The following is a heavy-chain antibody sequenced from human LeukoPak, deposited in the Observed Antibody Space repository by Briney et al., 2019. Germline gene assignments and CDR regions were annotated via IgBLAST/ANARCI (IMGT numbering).Heavy chain of an antibody. V-gene: IGHV3-21*01. CDR3: ARDWGLQFDY. Sequence: GGSLRLSCAASGFTFSSYSMNWVRQAPGKGLEWVSSISSSSSYIYYADSVKGRFTISRDNAKNSLYLQMNSLRAEDTAAYYCARDWGLQFDYWGQGTLVTVSS. CDR1: GFTFSSYS. CDR2: ISSSSSYI. J-gene: IGHJ4*02. D-gene: IGHD3-16*01.